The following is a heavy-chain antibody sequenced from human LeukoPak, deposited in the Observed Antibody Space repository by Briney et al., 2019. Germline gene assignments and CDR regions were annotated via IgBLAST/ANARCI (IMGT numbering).Heavy chain of an antibody. V-gene: IGHV3-11*01. J-gene: IGHJ4*02. CDR3: ARASSSGWPRYFDY. CDR2: ISSSGSTI. D-gene: IGHD6-19*01. CDR1: GFTFSDYY. Sequence: GGSLRLSCAASGFTFSDYYMSWIRQAPGKGLEWVSCISSSGSTIYYADSVKGRFTISRDNAKNSLYLQMNSLRAEDTAVYYCARASSSGWPRYFDYWGQGTLVTVSS.